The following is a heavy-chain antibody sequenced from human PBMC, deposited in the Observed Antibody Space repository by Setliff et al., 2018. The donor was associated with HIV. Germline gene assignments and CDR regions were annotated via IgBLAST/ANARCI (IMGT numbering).Heavy chain of an antibody. CDR3: ARDGQGFCSGDTCSGGFDY. CDR2: IYYSGST. J-gene: IGHJ4*02. D-gene: IGHD2-15*01. Sequence: SETLSLTCTVSGGSISSSSYYWGWIRQPPGKGLEWIGYIYYSGSTSYNPSLKSRVTISQDTSKNQLSLKLTSVTGADTAVYFCARDGQGFCSGDTCSGGFDYWGPGTLVTVSS. CDR1: GGSISSSSYY. V-gene: IGHV4-31*03.